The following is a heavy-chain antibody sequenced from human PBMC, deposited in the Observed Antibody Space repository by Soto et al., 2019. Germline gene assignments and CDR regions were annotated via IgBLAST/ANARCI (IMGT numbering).Heavy chain of an antibody. D-gene: IGHD2-2*01. CDR3: TTKGKPDTVVVPAASQDLLVWDLNAFDI. V-gene: IGHV3-15*01. Sequence: GGSLRLSCAASGFTFSNAWMSWVRQAPGKGLEWVGRIKSKTDGGTTDYAAPVKGRFTISRDDSKNTLYLQMNSLKTEDTAVYYCTTKGKPDTVVVPAASQDLLVWDLNAFDIWGQGTMVTVSS. CDR2: IKSKTDGGTT. CDR1: GFTFSNAW. J-gene: IGHJ3*02.